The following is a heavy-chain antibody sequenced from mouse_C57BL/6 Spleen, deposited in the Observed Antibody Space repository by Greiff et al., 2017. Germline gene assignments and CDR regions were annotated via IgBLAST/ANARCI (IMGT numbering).Heavy chain of an antibody. Sequence: QVQLQQSGAELMKPGASVKLSCKATGYTFTGYRIEWVKQRPGHGLEWIGEILPGSGSTNYNEKFKGKATFTADSSSNTAYMQLNSLTPEDSAIDYGARYYCGSSSPHWYFDVWGTGTTVTVSS. CDR2: ILPGSGST. CDR3: ARYYCGSSSPHWYFDV. V-gene: IGHV1-9*01. J-gene: IGHJ1*03. CDR1: GYTFTGYR. D-gene: IGHD1-1*01.